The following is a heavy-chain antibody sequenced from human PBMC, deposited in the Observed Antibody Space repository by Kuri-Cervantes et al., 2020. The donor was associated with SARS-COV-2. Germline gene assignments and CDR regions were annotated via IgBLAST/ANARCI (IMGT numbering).Heavy chain of an antibody. CDR2: INPNSGGT. J-gene: IGHJ6*03. D-gene: IGHD5-12*01. CDR3: ARASGYDWNARDRAAYMDV. Sequence: ASVKVSCKASGYTFTGYYMHWVRQAPGQGLEWMGWINPNSGGTNYAQKFQGRVTMTRDTSIGTAYMELSRLRSDDTAVYYCARASGYDWNARDRAAYMDVWGKGTTVTVSS. CDR1: GYTFTGYY. V-gene: IGHV1-2*02.